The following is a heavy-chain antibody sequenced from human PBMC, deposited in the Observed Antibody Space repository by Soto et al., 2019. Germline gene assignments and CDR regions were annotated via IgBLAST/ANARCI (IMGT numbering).Heavy chain of an antibody. V-gene: IGHV3-21*01. D-gene: IGHD3-9*01. J-gene: IGHJ4*02. CDR2: ISSSSSYI. CDR1: GFTFRSYS. CDR3: ARSYQVLRYFDWLLPNFDY. Sequence: PGGSLRLSCAASGFTFRSYSMNWVRQAPGKGLEWVSSISSSSSYIYYADSVKGRFTISRDNAKNSLYLQMNSLRAEDTAVYYCARSYQVLRYFDWLLPNFDYWGQGTLVTVSS.